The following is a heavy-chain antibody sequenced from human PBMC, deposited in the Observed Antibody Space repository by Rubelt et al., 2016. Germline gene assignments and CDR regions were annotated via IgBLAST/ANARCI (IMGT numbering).Heavy chain of an antibody. CDR3: ARGLGRRYYDSSGDY. CDR2: INHSGST. Sequence: QVQLQQWGAGLLKPSETLSLTCAVYGGSFSGYYWSWIRQPPGKGLEWIGEINHSGSTNYNPSLKSLVTISVDTSQNQFSLKLSSVTAADTAVYYCARGLGRRYYDSSGDYWGQGTLVTVSS. CDR1: GGSFSGYY. D-gene: IGHD3-22*01. V-gene: IGHV4-34*01. J-gene: IGHJ4*02.